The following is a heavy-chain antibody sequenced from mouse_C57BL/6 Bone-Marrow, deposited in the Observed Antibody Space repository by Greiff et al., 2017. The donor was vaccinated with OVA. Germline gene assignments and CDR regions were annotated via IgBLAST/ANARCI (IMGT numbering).Heavy chain of an antibody. CDR2: FYPRSGNT. CDR3: ARGGAQATYYYAMDY. J-gene: IGHJ4*01. V-gene: IGHV1-81*01. D-gene: IGHD3-2*02. Sequence: VQLQQSGAELARPGASVKLSCKASGYTFTSYGISWVKQRTGQGLEWIGEFYPRSGNTYYNEKFKGKATLTADKSSSTAYMELRRLTSEDSAVYFCARGGAQATYYYAMDYWGKGTSVTVSS. CDR1: GYTFTSYG.